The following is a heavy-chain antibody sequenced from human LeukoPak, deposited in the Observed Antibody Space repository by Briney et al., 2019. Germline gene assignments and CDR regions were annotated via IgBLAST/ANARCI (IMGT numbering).Heavy chain of an antibody. CDR1: GYTFTGYY. D-gene: IGHD3-10*01. J-gene: IGHJ4*02. CDR3: ARDGTYYYGSGSYFGR. CDR2: INPNSGGT. V-gene: IGHV1-2*02. Sequence: ASVKVSCKASGYTFTGYYMHWVRQAPGQGLEWMGWINPNSGGTNYAQKFQGRVTMTRDTSTSTAYMELSRLRSDDTAVYYCARDGTYYYGSGSYFGRWGQGTLVTVSS.